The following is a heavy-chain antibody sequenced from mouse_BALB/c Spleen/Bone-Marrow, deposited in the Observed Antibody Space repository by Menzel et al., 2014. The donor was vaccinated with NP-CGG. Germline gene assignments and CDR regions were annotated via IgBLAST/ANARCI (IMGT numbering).Heavy chain of an antibody. CDR3: ARGGNYAWFAY. D-gene: IGHD2-1*01. Sequence: EVMLVESGGGLVQPGGSRKLSCAASGLTFXSFGMHWVRQAPEKGLEWVAYISSGSSTIYYADTVKGRFTISRDNPKNTLFLQMTSLRSEDTAMYYCARGGNYAWFAYWGQGTLVTVSA. CDR2: ISSGSSTI. J-gene: IGHJ3*01. V-gene: IGHV5-17*02. CDR1: GLTFXSFG.